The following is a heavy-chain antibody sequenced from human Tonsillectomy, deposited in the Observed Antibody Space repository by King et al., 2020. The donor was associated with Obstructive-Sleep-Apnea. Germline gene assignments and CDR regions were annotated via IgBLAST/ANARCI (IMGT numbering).Heavy chain of an antibody. V-gene: IGHV4-59*12. CDR2: IHSSGRT. CDR1: GDSIKNYD. Sequence: QLQESGPGLVKPSETLSLTCTGSGDSIKNYDWSWIRQPPGKGLAWIGNIHSSGRTNYNPSLKCRVTISVDTSNSQFSLKLSSVIAADTAGYFCARLPDFDWVYGMDVWGQGTTVTVSS. D-gene: IGHD3-9*01. J-gene: IGHJ6*02. CDR3: ARLPDFDWVYGMDV.